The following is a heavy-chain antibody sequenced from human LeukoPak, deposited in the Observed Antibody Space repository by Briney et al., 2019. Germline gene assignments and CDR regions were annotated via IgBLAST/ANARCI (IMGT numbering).Heavy chain of an antibody. J-gene: IGHJ3*02. Sequence: PSETLSLTCTVSGGSISSYYWSWIRQPAGKGLEWIGRIYTSGSTNYNPSLKSRVTMSVGTSKNQFSLKLSSVTAADTAVYYCARDLDSGYGTVAFDIWGQGTMVTVSS. V-gene: IGHV4-4*07. D-gene: IGHD5-12*01. CDR3: ARDLDSGYGTVAFDI. CDR1: GGSISSYY. CDR2: IYTSGST.